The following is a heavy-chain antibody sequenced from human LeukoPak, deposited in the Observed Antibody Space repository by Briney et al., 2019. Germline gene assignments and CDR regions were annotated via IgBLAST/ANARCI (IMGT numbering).Heavy chain of an antibody. CDR1: GGSISSYY. CDR2: IYYSGST. Sequence: SETLSLTCTVSGGSISSYYWSWIRQPPGKGLEWIGYIYYSGSTNYNPSLKSRVTISVDTSKNQFSLKLSSVTAADTAVCYCARADDDYCSGGSCLLDYWGQGTLVTVSS. J-gene: IGHJ4*02. V-gene: IGHV4-59*01. D-gene: IGHD2-15*01. CDR3: ARADDDYCSGGSCLLDY.